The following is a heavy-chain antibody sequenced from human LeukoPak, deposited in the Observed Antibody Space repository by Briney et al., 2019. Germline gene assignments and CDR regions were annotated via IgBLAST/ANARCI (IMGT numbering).Heavy chain of an antibody. CDR1: GYTFTSYY. D-gene: IGHD3-10*01. J-gene: IGHJ6*02. CDR3: ARGANITMVRGVIRRHYYYYYGMDV. V-gene: IGHV1-46*01. CDR2: INPSGGST. Sequence: GASVKVSCKASGYTFTSYYMHWVRQAPGQGLEWMGIINPSGGSTSCAQKFQGRVTMTRDTSTSTVYMELSSLRSEDTAVYYCARGANITMVRGVIRRHYYYYYGMDVWGQGTTVTVSS.